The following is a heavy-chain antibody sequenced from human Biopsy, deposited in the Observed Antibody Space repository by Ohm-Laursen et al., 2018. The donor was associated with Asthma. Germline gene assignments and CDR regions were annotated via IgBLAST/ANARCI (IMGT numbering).Heavy chain of an antibody. CDR3: AKGEWELLEANFDY. J-gene: IGHJ4*02. Sequence: SLRLSCAASGFTFDDYAMHWVRQAPGKGLEWVSGISWNSGSIGYADSVKGRFTISRDNAKNSLYLQMNSLRADDTALYYCAKGEWELLEANFDYWGQGTLVTVSS. D-gene: IGHD1-26*01. CDR1: GFTFDDYA. V-gene: IGHV3-9*01. CDR2: ISWNSGSI.